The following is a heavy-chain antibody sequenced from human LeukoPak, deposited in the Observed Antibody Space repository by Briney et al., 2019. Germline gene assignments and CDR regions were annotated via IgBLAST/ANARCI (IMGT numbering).Heavy chain of an antibody. CDR2: LYSGSDT. CDR1: GFTVSTNY. Sequence: GGSLRLSCAASGFTVSTNYMNWVRQAPGKGLEWVSILYSGSDTYYVDSVKGRFTISRDSSKNILSLQMNNLRAEDTAVYYCARVGDYFHWYLDLWGRGTLVTVSS. CDR3: ARVGDYFHWYLDL. D-gene: IGHD2-21*01. V-gene: IGHV3-53*01. J-gene: IGHJ2*01.